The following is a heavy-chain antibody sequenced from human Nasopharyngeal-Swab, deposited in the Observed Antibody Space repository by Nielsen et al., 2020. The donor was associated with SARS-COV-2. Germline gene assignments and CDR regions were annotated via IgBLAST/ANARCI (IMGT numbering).Heavy chain of an antibody. V-gene: IGHV3-30*18. Sequence: VGSLRLSCVASEFSFNNYGMHWVRQAPGKGLEWVAVISYEGSKQYYLDSVRGRFIISRDYSKNTLFIQMNRLRPEDTAVYYCANANQLFWFGEFRNDAFDIWGRGTMVTVSS. CDR3: ANANQLFWFGEFRNDAFDI. D-gene: IGHD3-10*01. J-gene: IGHJ3*02. CDR2: ISYEGSKQ. CDR1: EFSFNNYG.